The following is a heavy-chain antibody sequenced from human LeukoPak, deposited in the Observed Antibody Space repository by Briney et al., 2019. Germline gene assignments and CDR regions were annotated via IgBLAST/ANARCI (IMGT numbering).Heavy chain of an antibody. Sequence: GGSLRLSCAASGFTFSHYAMYWVRQAPGKGLEWVALISYDGSVQYYADSVKGRFTISRDSPKNTLYLQMNSLRPEDTAVYYCARERTGFYAEYWGQGTLVTVSS. CDR3: ARERTGFYAEY. J-gene: IGHJ4*02. CDR1: GFTFSHYA. D-gene: IGHD3/OR15-3a*01. V-gene: IGHV3-30*04. CDR2: ISYDGSVQ.